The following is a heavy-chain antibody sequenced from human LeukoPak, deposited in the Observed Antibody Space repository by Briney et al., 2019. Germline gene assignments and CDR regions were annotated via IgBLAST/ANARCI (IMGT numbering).Heavy chain of an antibody. Sequence: ASVKVSCKASGYTFTSYAMNWVRRAPGQGLEWMGWINTNTGNPTYAQGFTGRFVFSLDTSVSTAFLQISSLKAEDTAMYYCARPAVAGTFDYWGQGTLVTVSS. CDR3: ARPAVAGTFDY. V-gene: IGHV7-4-1*02. CDR1: GYTFTSYA. D-gene: IGHD6-19*01. CDR2: INTNTGNP. J-gene: IGHJ4*02.